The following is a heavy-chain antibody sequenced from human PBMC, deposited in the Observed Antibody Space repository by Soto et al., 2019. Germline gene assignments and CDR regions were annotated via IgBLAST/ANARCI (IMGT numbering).Heavy chain of an antibody. CDR1: GYTFTYDL. CDR2: INPNDDYT. V-gene: IGHV1-46*01. J-gene: IGHJ6*02. CDR3: ARARYYAMDV. Sequence: ASVKVSCKASGYTFTYDLMHWVRQAPGQGLEWVGIINPNDDYTAYAQKFQGRVTMTRDTSTSTVYMELGGLRFDDTATYYCARARYYAMDVWGQGTTVTVSS.